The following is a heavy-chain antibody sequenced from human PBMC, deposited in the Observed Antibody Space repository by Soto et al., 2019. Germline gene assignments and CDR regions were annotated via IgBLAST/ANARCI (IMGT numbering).Heavy chain of an antibody. V-gene: IGHV3-15*01. CDR1: SVSDAW. Sequence: SVSDAWMSWVRQAPGKGLEWFGRIKSKSDGETTDYAAPVKDRFIISRDDSKDMLYLQMNSLKIEDTGVYYCTTHSGSCRDFWGQGTLVTVSS. CDR3: TTHSGSCRDF. J-gene: IGHJ4*02. D-gene: IGHD2-15*01. CDR2: IKSKSDGETT.